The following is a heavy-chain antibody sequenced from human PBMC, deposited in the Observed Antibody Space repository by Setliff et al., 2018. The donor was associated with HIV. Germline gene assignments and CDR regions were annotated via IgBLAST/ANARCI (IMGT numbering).Heavy chain of an antibody. Sequence: GASVKVSCKASGYNFTSYYMHWVRQAPGQGLEWMGIINPSSGSTTYAQKFQGRVTMTRDTSTSTVYMELSSLRSEDTAVHYCARDPAPSSSASYFQHWGQGTPVTVSS. D-gene: IGHD6-6*01. CDR3: ARDPAPSSSASYFQH. J-gene: IGHJ1*01. CDR1: GYNFTSYY. CDR2: INPSSGST. V-gene: IGHV1-46*01.